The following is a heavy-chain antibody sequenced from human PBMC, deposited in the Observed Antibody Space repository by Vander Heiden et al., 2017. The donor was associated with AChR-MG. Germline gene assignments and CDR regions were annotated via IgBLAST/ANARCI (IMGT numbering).Heavy chain of an antibody. CDR1: GGSFSGYY. CDR2: INHSGST. Sequence: QVQLQQWGAGLLKPSETLSLTCAVYGGSFSGYYWRWIRQPPGKGLEWIGEINHSGSTNYNPSLKSRVTISVDTSKNQFSLKLSSVTAADTAVYYCARGRDRYPSRRVRGEQRDGMDVWGQGTTVTVSS. CDR3: ARGRDRYPSRRVRGEQRDGMDV. J-gene: IGHJ6*02. D-gene: IGHD2-2*02. V-gene: IGHV4-34*01.